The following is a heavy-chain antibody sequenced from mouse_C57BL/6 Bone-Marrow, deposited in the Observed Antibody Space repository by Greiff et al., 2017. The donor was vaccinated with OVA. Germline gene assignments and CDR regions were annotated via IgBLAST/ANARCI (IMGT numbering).Heavy chain of an antibody. CDR3: ARGWLLLFAY. V-gene: IGHV3-6*01. CDR1: GYSITSGYY. CDR2: ISYDGSN. J-gene: IGHJ3*01. Sequence: EVQLVESGPGLVKPSQSLSLTCSVTGYSITSGYYWNWIRQFPGNKLEWMGYISYDGSNNYNPSLKNRISITRDTSKNQFFLKLNSVTTEDTATYYCARGWLLLFAYWGQGTLVTVSA. D-gene: IGHD2-3*01.